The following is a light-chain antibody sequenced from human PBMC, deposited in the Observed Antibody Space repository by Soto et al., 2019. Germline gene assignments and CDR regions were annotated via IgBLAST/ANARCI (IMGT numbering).Light chain of an antibody. CDR1: QSVSNNY. CDR3: QQHGGSRLLT. V-gene: IGKV3-20*01. CDR2: GVS. Sequence: EIVLTQPPGTLSLSPGERATHSCRARQSVSNNYLAWYQQKLGQAPRLLSYGVSSRATGIPDRFSGSGSGTDFTLTISRLEPADFAVYYCQQHGGSRLLTFGGGTKVEIK. J-gene: IGKJ4*01.